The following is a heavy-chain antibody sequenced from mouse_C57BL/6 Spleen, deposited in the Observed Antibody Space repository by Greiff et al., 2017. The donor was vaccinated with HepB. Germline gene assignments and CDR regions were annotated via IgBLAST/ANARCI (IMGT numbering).Heavy chain of an antibody. CDR1: GFTFSDYG. D-gene: IGHD2-5*01. Sequence: EVQGVESGGGLVKPGGSLKLSCAASGFTFSDYGMHWVRQAPEKGLEWVAYISSGSSTIYYADTVMGRFTISRDNAKNTLFLQMTSLRSEDTAMYYCARSYYSNPAWFAYWGKVTLVTVSA. J-gene: IGHJ3*01. V-gene: IGHV5-17*01. CDR2: ISSGSSTI. CDR3: ARSYYSNPAWFAY.